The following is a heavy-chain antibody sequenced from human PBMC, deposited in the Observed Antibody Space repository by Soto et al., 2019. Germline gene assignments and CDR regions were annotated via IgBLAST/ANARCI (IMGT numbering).Heavy chain of an antibody. V-gene: IGHV3-33*01. CDR3: ARDYCGGDCSSMDV. Sequence: LRLSCAASGFTFSSYGMHWVRQAPGKGLEWVAVIWYDGSNTYYADSVKGRFTISRDNSKNTLYLQMNSLRAEDTAIYYCARDYCGGDCSSMDVWGQGTTVTVSS. CDR1: GFTFSSYG. CDR2: IWYDGSNT. J-gene: IGHJ6*02. D-gene: IGHD2-21*02.